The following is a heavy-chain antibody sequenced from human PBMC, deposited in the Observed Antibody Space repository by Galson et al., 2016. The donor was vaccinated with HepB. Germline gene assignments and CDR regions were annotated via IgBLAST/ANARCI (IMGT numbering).Heavy chain of an antibody. V-gene: IGHV5-51*01. D-gene: IGHD1-26*01. J-gene: IGHJ4*02. CDR1: GYSFTSYW. Sequence: QSGAEVKKPGKSLKISCKGSGYSFTSYWIGWVRQMPGKGLEWMGVIYPGDSDTSYSPSFQGQVTISADKSISTAYLQWSSLKASDTAMYYCARQTGQWDLLPPWFDYWGQGTLVTVSS. CDR3: ARQTGQWDLLPPWFDY. CDR2: IYPGDSDT.